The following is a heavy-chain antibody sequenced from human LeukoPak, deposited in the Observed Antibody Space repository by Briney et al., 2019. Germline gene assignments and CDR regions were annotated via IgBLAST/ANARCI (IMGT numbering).Heavy chain of an antibody. V-gene: IGHV5-10-1*01. Sequence: GESLKISCKGSGHRFTSYCISWVRQMPGKGLEWMGRVDPSDSYTNYSPSFQGHVSISADKSISTAYLQWRSLKASDTAMYYCASLFRDDVFDIWGQGTMVTVSS. CDR3: ASLFRDDVFDI. J-gene: IGHJ3*02. CDR1: GHRFTSYC. CDR2: VDPSDSYT. D-gene: IGHD3-10*01.